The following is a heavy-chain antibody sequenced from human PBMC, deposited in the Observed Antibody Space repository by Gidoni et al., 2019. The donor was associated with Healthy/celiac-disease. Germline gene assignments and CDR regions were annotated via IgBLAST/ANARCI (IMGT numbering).Heavy chain of an antibody. CDR1: GGYISSYY. CDR3: ARDQWGSRYYYYGMDV. V-gene: IGHV4-59*01. J-gene: IGHJ6*02. CDR2: IYYSGST. D-gene: IGHD1-26*01. Sequence: QVQLQESGPGLVKPSETLSLTCTVSGGYISSYYWSWIRQPPGKGLEWIGYIYYSGSTNYNPSLKSRVTISVDTSKNQFSLKLSSVTAADTAVYYCARDQWGSRYYYYGMDVWGQGTTVTVSS.